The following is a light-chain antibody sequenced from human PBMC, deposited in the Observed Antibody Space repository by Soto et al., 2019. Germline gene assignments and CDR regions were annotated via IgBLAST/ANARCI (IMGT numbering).Light chain of an antibody. V-gene: IGLV2-8*01. CDR2: EVS. CDR3: RSYAGSNNFV. J-gene: IGLJ1*01. Sequence: QSGLTHPPSASGSPGQSVTISCIGTSSNCGGYNYVPWYQQHPGKAPQLMIYEVSERPSGVPDRFSGSKSSNKASLTVSGLQAEDEADYYCRSYAGSNNFVFGTGTTVTVL. CDR1: SSNCGGYNY.